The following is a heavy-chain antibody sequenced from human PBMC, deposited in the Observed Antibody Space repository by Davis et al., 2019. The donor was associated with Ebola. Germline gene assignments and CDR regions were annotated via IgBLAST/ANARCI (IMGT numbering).Heavy chain of an antibody. V-gene: IGHV3-7*01. CDR1: GASISSYY. CDR3: LYGMDV. Sequence: ETLSLTCTASGASISSYYWSWVRQAPGKGLEWVASIKQDGSEKYYVDSVKGRFTISRDNAKNSLYLQMNSLRAEDTAVYYCLYGMDVWGQGTTVTVSS. J-gene: IGHJ6*02. CDR2: IKQDGSEK.